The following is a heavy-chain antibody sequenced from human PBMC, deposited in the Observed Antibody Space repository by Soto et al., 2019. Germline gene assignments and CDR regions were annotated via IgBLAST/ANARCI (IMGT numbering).Heavy chain of an antibody. CDR3: ARHHGTWDTAIGSYAFDI. CDR1: GYSFTSYW. CDR2: IYPGDSDT. Sequence: GESLKISCKGSGYSFTSYWNGWVRQMPGKGLEWMGIIYPGDSDTRYSPSFQGQVTISADKSISTAYLQWSSLKASDAAMYYCARHHGTWDTAIGSYAFDIWGQGTMVTVSS. V-gene: IGHV5-51*01. D-gene: IGHD5-18*01. J-gene: IGHJ3*02.